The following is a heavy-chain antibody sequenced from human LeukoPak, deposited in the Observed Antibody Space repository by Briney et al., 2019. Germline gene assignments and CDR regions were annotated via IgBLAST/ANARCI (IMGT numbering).Heavy chain of an antibody. CDR1: GGSISSYY. D-gene: IGHD3-3*01. CDR2: IYYSGST. Sequence: KPSETLSLTCTVSGGSISSYYWSWIRQPPGKGLEWIGYIYYSGSTNYNPSLKSRVTISVDTSKNQFSLKLSSVTAADTAVYYCARGGTGFLEPNWFDPWGQGTLVTVSS. J-gene: IGHJ5*02. CDR3: ARGGTGFLEPNWFDP. V-gene: IGHV4-59*01.